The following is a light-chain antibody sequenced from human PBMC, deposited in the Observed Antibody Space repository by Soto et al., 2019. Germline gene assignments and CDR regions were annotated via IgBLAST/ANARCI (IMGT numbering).Light chain of an antibody. CDR2: GAS. V-gene: IGKV3-20*01. CDR3: QQYGSSGT. J-gene: IGKJ1*01. CDR1: QSVSNNY. Sequence: LTQSTGTLALSPGERATLSYWASQSVSNNYLAWYQQKPGQAPRLISYGASNRATGIPDRFSGSGSGTDFTLTISRLEPEDVAVYYYQQYGSSGTFGQGTKVDIK.